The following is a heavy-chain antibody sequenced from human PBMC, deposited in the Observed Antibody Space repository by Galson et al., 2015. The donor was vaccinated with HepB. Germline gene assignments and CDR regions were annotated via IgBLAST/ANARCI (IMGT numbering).Heavy chain of an antibody. Sequence: SLRLSCAASGFTFSSYGMHWVRQAPGKGLEWVAVIWYDGRNKYYADSVKGRFTISRDNSKNTLYLQMNSLRAEDTAVYYCARDPLYSSSWYYFDYWGQGTLVTVSS. D-gene: IGHD6-13*01. CDR1: GFTFSSYG. V-gene: IGHV3-33*01. J-gene: IGHJ4*02. CDR2: IWYDGRNK. CDR3: ARDPLYSSSWYYFDY.